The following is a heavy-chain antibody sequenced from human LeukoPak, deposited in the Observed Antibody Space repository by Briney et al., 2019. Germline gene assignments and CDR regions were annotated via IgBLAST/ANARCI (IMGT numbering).Heavy chain of an antibody. Sequence: PGGSLRLSCQTSGFVFSSYGMHWVRQAPGKGLEWVAFVRYDESNKYYADSLKGRFTISRDNSRNTVYLQINSLRAEDTGVYSCAKDSNTVYVSVGTAYWGLGTLVTVSS. CDR2: VRYDESNK. V-gene: IGHV3-30*02. D-gene: IGHD5/OR15-5a*01. J-gene: IGHJ4*02. CDR3: AKDSNTVYVSVGTAY. CDR1: GFVFSSYG.